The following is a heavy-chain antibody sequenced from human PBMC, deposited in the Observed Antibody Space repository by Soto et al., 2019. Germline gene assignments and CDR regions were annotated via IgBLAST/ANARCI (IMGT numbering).Heavy chain of an antibody. CDR1: GGSFSGYY. D-gene: IGHD2-8*01. CDR3: ARQEVPQWFTKGYYGMDV. Sequence: SETLSLTCAVYGGSFSGYYWTWIRQPPGKGLEWIGEINHRGNTNYNPSLKSRVTISVDTSKNQFSLKLTSVTAADTAVYYCARQEVPQWFTKGYYGMDVWDQGTTVTVSS. J-gene: IGHJ6*02. CDR2: INHRGNT. V-gene: IGHV4-34*01.